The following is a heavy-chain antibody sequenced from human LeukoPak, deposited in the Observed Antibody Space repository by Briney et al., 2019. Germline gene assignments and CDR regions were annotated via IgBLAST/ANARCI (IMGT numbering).Heavy chain of an antibody. V-gene: IGHV4-59*01. CDR2: IYYSGST. CDR1: GGSISNYY. D-gene: IGHD7-27*01. CDR3: ARWGYNWFDP. J-gene: IGHJ5*02. Sequence: PSETLSLTCTVSGGSISNYYWSWIRQPPGKGLEWIGYIYYSGSTNYNPSLKSRVTISVDTSKNQSSLKLSSVTAADTAVYYCARWGYNWFDPWGQGTLVTVSS.